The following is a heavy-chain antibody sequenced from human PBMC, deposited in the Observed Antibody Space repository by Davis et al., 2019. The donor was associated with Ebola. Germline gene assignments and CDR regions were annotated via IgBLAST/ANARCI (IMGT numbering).Heavy chain of an antibody. CDR1: GGSISSYY. J-gene: IGHJ6*02. V-gene: IGHV4-59*01. D-gene: IGHD6-19*01. CDR3: ASTTRCIAVVPPVYYYYYGMDV. Sequence: MPSEPLSLTCTVSGGSISSYYSSCIRQPPGKGLEWLGYIYYSGCTNYNPSLTSRVTISVDTSKNQFSLKLSSVTAADTAVYYCASTTRCIAVVPPVYYYYYGMDVWGQGTTVTVSS. CDR2: IYYSGCT.